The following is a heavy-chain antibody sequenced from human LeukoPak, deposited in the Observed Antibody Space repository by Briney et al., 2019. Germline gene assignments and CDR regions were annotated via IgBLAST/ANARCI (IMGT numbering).Heavy chain of an antibody. J-gene: IGHJ3*02. CDR1: GYTFTSYG. D-gene: IGHD6-19*01. CDR3: ARESSGWYGGAFDI. Sequence: ASVKVSCKASGYTFTSYGISWVRQAPGQGLEWMGWISAYNGNTNYAQKLQGRVTMTTDTSTSTAYMELRSLRSDDTAVYYCARESSGWYGGAFDIWSQGTMVTVSS. CDR2: ISAYNGNT. V-gene: IGHV1-18*01.